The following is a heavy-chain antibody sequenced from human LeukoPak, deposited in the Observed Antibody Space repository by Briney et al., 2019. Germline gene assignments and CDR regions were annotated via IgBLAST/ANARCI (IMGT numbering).Heavy chain of an antibody. CDR1: GYTFTSYY. CDR2: INPSGGST. CDR3: ARGRTLGYCSSTSCYGPIRYYYGMDV. V-gene: IGHV1-46*01. D-gene: IGHD2-2*01. Sequence: GASVKVSCKASGYTFTSYYMHWVRQAPGQGLEWMGIINPSGGSTSYAQKFQGRVTITADKSTSTAYMELSSLRSEDTAVYYCARGRTLGYCSSTSCYGPIRYYYGMDVWGQGTTVTVSS. J-gene: IGHJ6*02.